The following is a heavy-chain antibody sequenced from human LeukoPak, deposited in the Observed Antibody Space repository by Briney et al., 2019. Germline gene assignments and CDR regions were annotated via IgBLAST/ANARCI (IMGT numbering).Heavy chain of an antibody. CDR2: ISYDGSNK. CDR3: VKFRGQLLSSYYFDY. V-gene: IGHV3-30*18. Sequence: GGSLRLSCAASGFTFSSYAMSWVRQAPGKGLEWVAVISYDGSNKYYADSVKGRFTISRDNSKNTLYLQMNSLRGEDTAVYYCVKFRGQLLSSYYFDYWGQGTLVTVSS. J-gene: IGHJ4*02. D-gene: IGHD2-2*01. CDR1: GFTFSSYA.